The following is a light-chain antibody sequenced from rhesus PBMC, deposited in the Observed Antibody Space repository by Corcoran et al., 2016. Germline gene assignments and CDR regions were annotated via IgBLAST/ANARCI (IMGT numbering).Light chain of an antibody. CDR3: QQESNWPLT. Sequence: IVMTQSPATLSLSPGERATLSCRASQSVSRNLAWYQQKPGQAPRLLIYDASNRATGTPDRFRCSGSGTDFTLTISSLEPEDVAVYYCQQESNWPLTFGPGTKLDIK. V-gene: IGKV3-35*01. CDR1: QSVSRN. J-gene: IGKJ3*01. CDR2: DAS.